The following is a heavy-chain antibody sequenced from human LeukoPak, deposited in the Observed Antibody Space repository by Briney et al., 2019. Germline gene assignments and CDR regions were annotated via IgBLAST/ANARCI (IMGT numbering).Heavy chain of an antibody. V-gene: IGHV3-21*01. D-gene: IGHD3-3*01. Sequence: GGSLRLPCAASGFTFSSYAMTWVRQAPGKGLEWVSSMSSGSRYIYYADSVGGRFTISRDNAKNSLYLLMNSLRAEDTAVYYCTRDRPTGASRVFVVQWGQGTLVTVSS. J-gene: IGHJ4*02. CDR3: TRDRPTGASRVFVVQ. CDR2: MSSGSRYI. CDR1: GFTFSSYA.